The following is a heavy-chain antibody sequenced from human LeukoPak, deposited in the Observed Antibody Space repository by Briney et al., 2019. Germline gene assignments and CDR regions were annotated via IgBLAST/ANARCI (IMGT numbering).Heavy chain of an antibody. J-gene: IGHJ4*02. CDR2: INPNSGGT. CDR3: ARVGSTSGYYFDY. D-gene: IGHD2/OR15-2a*01. V-gene: IGHV1-2*02. CDR1: GYTFTGYY. Sequence: HGASVKVSCKASGYTFTGYYMHWVRRAPGQGLEWMGWINPNSGGTNYAQKFQGRVTMTRDTSISTAYMELSRLRSDDTAVYYCARVGSTSGYYFDYWGQGTLVTVSS.